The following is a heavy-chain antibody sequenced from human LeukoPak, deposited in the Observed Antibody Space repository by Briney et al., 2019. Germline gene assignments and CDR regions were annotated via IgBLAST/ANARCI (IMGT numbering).Heavy chain of an antibody. CDR2: ISWNSGSI. V-gene: IGHV3-9*01. CDR3: VKVRSMVRGDYYFDY. J-gene: IGHJ4*02. CDR1: GFTFDDYA. Sequence: PGGSLRLSCAASGFTFDDYAMHWVRQAPGKGLEWVSGISWNSGSIGYADSVKGRFTISRDNAKNSLYLQMNSLRAEDTALYYCVKVRSMVRGDYYFDYWAREPWSPSPQ. D-gene: IGHD3-10*01.